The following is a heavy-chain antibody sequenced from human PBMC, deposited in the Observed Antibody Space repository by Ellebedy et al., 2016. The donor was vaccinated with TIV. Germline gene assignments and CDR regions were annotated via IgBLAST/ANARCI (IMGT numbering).Heavy chain of an antibody. Sequence: ASVKVSCXASGYTFTSYGISWVRQAPGQGLEWMGGIIPIFGTANYAQKFQARVTMTTDTSTNTAYMELRSLTSDDTAVYFCAREYRYCSGGSCHPPSNEAFDIWGQGTMVTVSS. CDR2: IIPIFGTA. V-gene: IGHV1-18*04. CDR1: GYTFTSYG. J-gene: IGHJ3*02. CDR3: AREYRYCSGGSCHPPSNEAFDI. D-gene: IGHD2-15*01.